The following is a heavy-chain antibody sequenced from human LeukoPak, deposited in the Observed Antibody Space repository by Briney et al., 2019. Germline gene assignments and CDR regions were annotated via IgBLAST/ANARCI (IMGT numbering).Heavy chain of an antibody. CDR1: GYTFTGYY. Sequence: ASVKVSCKASGYTFTGYYMHWVRQAPGQGLEWMGWINPNSGGTNYAQKFQGRVTMTRDTSISTAYMELSRLRSDDTAVYYCARGHDILTGYRPDYYYYMDVWGKGTTVTVSS. CDR2: INPNSGGT. CDR3: ARGHDILTGYRPDYYYYMDV. D-gene: IGHD3-9*01. V-gene: IGHV1-2*02. J-gene: IGHJ6*03.